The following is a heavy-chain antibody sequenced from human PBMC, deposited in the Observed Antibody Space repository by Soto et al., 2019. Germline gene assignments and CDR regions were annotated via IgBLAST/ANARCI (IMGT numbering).Heavy chain of an antibody. D-gene: IGHD1-26*01. V-gene: IGHV1-69*13. CDR1: GGTFSRYA. CDR3: ARAIVGPTTTGWLDP. Sequence: GASVKVSCKASGGTFSRYAISWVRQAPGQGLEWMGGIIPIFGTANYAQKFQGRVTITADESMSTAYMELSSLRFEDTAVYYCARAIVGPTTTGWLDPWGQGTLVTVSS. CDR2: IIPIFGTA. J-gene: IGHJ5*02.